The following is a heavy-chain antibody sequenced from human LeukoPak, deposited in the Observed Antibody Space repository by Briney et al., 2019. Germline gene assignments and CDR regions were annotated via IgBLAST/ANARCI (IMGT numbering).Heavy chain of an antibody. J-gene: IGHJ4*02. D-gene: IGHD3-22*01. CDR2: INAGNGNT. CDR1: GYTFTSYA. V-gene: IGHV1-3*01. Sequence: ASVKVSCKASGYTFTSYAMHWVRQAPGQRLEWMGWINAGNGNTKYSQKFQGRVTMTTDTSTSTAYMELRSLRSDDTAVYYCARGAYYDAYYFDYWGQGTLVTVSS. CDR3: ARGAYYDAYYFDY.